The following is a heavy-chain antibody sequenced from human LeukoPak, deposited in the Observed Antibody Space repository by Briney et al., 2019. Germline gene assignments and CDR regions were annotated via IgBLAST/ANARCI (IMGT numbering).Heavy chain of an antibody. V-gene: IGHV3-23*01. D-gene: IGHD1-14*01. CDR2: ISGSGAST. CDR3: TRLDTRSPPFDY. J-gene: IGHJ4*02. CDR1: GFTFSSYA. Sequence: GGSLRLSCAASGFTFSSYAMSWVRQAPGKGLEWVSDISGSGASTYYADSVKGRFTISRDNSKNTLYLQMNSLKTEDTAVYYCTRLDTRSPPFDYWGQGTLVTVSS.